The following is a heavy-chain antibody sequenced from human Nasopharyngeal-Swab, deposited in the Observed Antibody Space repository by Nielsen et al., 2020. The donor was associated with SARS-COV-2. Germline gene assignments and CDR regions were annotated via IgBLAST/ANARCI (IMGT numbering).Heavy chain of an antibody. J-gene: IGHJ4*02. Sequence: GESLKISCAASGFTFSSYSMNWVRQAPGKGLEWVSSISSSSSYIYYADSVKGRFTISRDNAKNSLYLQMNSLRAEDTAVYYCAPLTSSSWYLWGQGTLVTVSS. CDR3: APLTSSSWYL. CDR2: ISSSSSYI. D-gene: IGHD6-13*01. CDR1: GFTFSSYS. V-gene: IGHV3-21*01.